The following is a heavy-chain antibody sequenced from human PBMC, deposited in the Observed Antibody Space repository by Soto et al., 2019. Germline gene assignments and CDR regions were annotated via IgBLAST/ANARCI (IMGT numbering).Heavy chain of an antibody. CDR2: IYYSGST. V-gene: IGHV4-59*01. J-gene: IGHJ4*02. Sequence: SETLSLTCTVSGGSISSYYWSWIRQPPGKGLEWIGYIYYSGSTNYNPSLKSRDTISVDTSRNQFSLKLSTVTAADTAVYYCARDRASSSYGDYYFDYWGQGTLVTVSS. CDR3: ARDRASSSYGDYYFDY. CDR1: GGSISSYY. D-gene: IGHD4-17*01.